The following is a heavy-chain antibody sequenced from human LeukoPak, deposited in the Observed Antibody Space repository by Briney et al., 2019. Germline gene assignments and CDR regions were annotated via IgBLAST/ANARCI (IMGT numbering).Heavy chain of an antibody. CDR3: ARDIGGTVEVATMNY. CDR2: IYRGDGT. CDR1: GFTGSSHY. V-gene: IGHV3-66*01. J-gene: IGHJ4*02. D-gene: IGHD5-24*01. Sequence: PGGSLRLSCVASGFTGSSHYMSWVRQAPGKGLEWVSVIYRGDGTYYADSVKGRFTISRDNTRNTVYLQMNSLRAEHTAVYYCARDIGGTVEVATMNYWGRGTLVTVSS.